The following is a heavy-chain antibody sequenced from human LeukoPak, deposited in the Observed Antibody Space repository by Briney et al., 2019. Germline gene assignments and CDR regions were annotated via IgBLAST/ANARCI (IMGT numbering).Heavy chain of an antibody. D-gene: IGHD2-15*01. CDR3: ARGSKVLVAATYD. J-gene: IGHJ4*02. V-gene: IGHV1-69*05. CDR1: GGTFSSYA. CDR2: IIPIFGTA. Sequence: ASVKVSCKASGGTFSSYAISWVRQAPGQGLEWMGGIIPIFGTASYAQKFQGRVTTTTDESTSTAYMELSSLRSEDTAVYYCARGSKVLVAATYDWGQGTLVTVSS.